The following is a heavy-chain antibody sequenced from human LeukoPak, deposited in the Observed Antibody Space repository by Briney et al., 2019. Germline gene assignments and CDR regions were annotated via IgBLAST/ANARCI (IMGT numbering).Heavy chain of an antibody. Sequence: SETLSLTCTVFGDSISTFYWSWIRQPAGKGLEWIGHIYTSGSTNYNPSLKSRVTISVDTSKNQFSLKLSSVTAADTAVYYCAREREGPYGYLDYWGQGTLVTVSS. CDR2: IYTSGST. V-gene: IGHV4-4*07. CDR1: GDSISTFY. D-gene: IGHD4-17*01. CDR3: AREREGPYGYLDY. J-gene: IGHJ4*02.